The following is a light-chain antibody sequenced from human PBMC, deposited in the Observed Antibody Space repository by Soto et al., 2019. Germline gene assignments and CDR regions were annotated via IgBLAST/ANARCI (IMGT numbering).Light chain of an antibody. V-gene: IGKV3-20*01. CDR2: GAS. CDR3: QQYGSSPWT. Sequence: EIVLSQYPGTLSLSPGERATLSCRASQSVSSSYLAWYQQKPGQAPRLLIYGASSRATGIPDRFSGSGSGTDFTLTISRLEPADFAVYYCQQYGSSPWTFGQGTKVEIK. J-gene: IGKJ1*01. CDR1: QSVSSSY.